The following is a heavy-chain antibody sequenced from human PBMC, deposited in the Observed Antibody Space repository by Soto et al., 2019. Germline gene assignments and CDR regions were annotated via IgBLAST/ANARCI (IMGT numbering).Heavy chain of an antibody. CDR3: ARIPGFWSGYYYYYYGMDV. Sequence: PSETLSLTCAVYGGSFSGYYWSWIRQPPGKGLEWIGEINHSGSTNYNPSLKSRVTISVDTSKNQFSLKLSSVTAADTAVYYCARIPGFWSGYYYYYYGMDVWGQGTTVTVSS. V-gene: IGHV4-34*01. CDR2: INHSGST. J-gene: IGHJ6*02. D-gene: IGHD3-3*01. CDR1: GGSFSGYY.